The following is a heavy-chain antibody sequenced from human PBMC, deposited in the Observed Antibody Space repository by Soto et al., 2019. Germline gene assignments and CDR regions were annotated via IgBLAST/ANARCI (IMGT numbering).Heavy chain of an antibody. CDR3: AHSHYGDFDY. D-gene: IGHD4-17*01. CDR1: GFSLSTSGVG. J-gene: IGHJ4*02. Sequence: QITLKESGPTLVKPTQTLTLTCTFSGFSLSTSGVGVGWIRQPPGKALEWLALIYWDDYKRYSPSLKSRLTISMCTSKNHLVLTMTYMGPVDTATYYCAHSHYGDFDYWGQGTLVDVSS. CDR2: IYWDDYK. V-gene: IGHV2-5*02.